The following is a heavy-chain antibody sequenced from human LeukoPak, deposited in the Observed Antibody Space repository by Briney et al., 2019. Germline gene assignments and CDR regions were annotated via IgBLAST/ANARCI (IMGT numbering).Heavy chain of an antibody. CDR1: GYSIRRGYY. CDR3: ARAGWIITSGIDY. CDR2: IYHTGST. D-gene: IGHD3-10*01. J-gene: IGHJ4*02. Sequence: SETLSLTCGVSGYSIRRGYYWAWIRQPPGKGLQWIGTIYHTGSTYYTPSLGSRVTISVDTSKDEFSLNLNSVTAADTAVYYCARAGWIITSGIDYWGQEALVTVSS. V-gene: IGHV4-38-2*01.